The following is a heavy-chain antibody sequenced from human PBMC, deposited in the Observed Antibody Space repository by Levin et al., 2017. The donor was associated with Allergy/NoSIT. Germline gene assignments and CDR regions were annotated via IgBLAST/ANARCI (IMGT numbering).Heavy chain of an antibody. J-gene: IGHJ6*02. V-gene: IGHV1-69*01. Sequence: KISCKASGDTFSSYAFSWVRQAPGQGLEWMGGIIPVFGSRNYAWRFRGRLTVTADESTSTAYMELRSLTSEDTAVYYCARRKVRELGDFYFEMDVWGQGTTVTVSS. CDR1: GDTFSSYA. CDR3: ARRKVRELGDFYFEMDV. D-gene: IGHD3-10*01. CDR2: IIPVFGSR.